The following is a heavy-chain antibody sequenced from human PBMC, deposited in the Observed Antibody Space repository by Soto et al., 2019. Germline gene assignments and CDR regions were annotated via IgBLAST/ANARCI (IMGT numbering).Heavy chain of an antibody. D-gene: IGHD3-22*01. V-gene: IGHV3-23*01. Sequence: GGFQRLCCGASGFTCRNYGRSWVRQAPGKGLEWVSTISGNGGTSYADCVRGRFTISRDNSKNTLFLQMNSLRAEDTAVYYCAKDAPGSGWLSDYWGQGTRVTVSS. CDR3: AKDAPGSGWLSDY. CDR1: GFTCRNYG. J-gene: IGHJ4*02. CDR2: ISGNGGT.